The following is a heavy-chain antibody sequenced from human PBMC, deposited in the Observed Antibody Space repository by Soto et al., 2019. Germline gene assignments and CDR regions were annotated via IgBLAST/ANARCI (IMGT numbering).Heavy chain of an antibody. J-gene: IGHJ4*02. Sequence: QVQLVQSGAEVKKPGASVKVSCKASGYTFTNHGISWVRQAPGQGLEWLGWISGLNGNTKYAQRLKGRVTMTADTSTSTAYMELRSLRSDDTAVYYCARDLYPLAYYFDFWGQGTLVTVSS. CDR3: ARDLYPLAYYFDF. CDR1: GYTFTNHG. CDR2: ISGLNGNT. V-gene: IGHV1-18*04. D-gene: IGHD2-8*01.